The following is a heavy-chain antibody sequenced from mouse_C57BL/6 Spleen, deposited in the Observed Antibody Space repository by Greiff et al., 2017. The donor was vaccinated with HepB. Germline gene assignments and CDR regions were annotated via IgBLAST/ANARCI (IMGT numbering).Heavy chain of an antibody. CDR3: ASAYYYGSSFWYFDV. V-gene: IGHV1-26*01. J-gene: IGHJ1*03. D-gene: IGHD1-1*01. CDR1: GYTFTDYY. CDR2: INPNNVGT. Sequence: EVQLQQSGPELVKPGASVKISCKASGYTFTDYYMNWVKQSHGKSLEWIGDINPNNVGTSYNQKFKGKATLPVDKSSSTAYMELRSLTSEDSAVYYGASAYYYGSSFWYFDVWGTGTTVTVSS.